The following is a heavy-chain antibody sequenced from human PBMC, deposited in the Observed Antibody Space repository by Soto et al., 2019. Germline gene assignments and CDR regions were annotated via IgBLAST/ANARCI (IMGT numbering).Heavy chain of an antibody. CDR2: INHSGST. J-gene: IGHJ4*02. CDR3: ASFGGHTVTNDY. Sequence: QVQLQQWGAGLLKPSETLSLTCAVYGETFSGFSWSWIRQPPGKGLEWIGEINHSGSTNYNPSLEGRVTMSVDRSKTPFSLKLTSLTAAHTAVYSCASFGGHTVTNDYWGQGTVVTVSS. V-gene: IGHV4-34*01. D-gene: IGHD4-17*01. CDR1: GETFSGFS.